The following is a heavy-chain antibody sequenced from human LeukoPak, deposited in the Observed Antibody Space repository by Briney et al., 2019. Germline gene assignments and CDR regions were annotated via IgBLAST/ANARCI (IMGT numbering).Heavy chain of an antibody. V-gene: IGHV3-7*01. CDR1: GFTFSSYW. CDR3: ARESRNYCSGGSCYRYFDY. CDR2: IKQDGSEK. J-gene: IGHJ4*02. Sequence: GGSLRLSCAASGFTFSSYWMSWVRQAPGKGLEWVANIKQDGSEKYYVDSVKGRFTISRDNAKNSLYLQMNSLRAEDPAVYYCARESRNYCSGGSCYRYFDYWGQGTLVTVSS. D-gene: IGHD2-15*01.